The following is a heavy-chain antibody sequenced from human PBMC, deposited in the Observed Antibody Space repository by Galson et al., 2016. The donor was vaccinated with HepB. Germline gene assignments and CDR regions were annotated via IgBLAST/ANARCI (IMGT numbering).Heavy chain of an antibody. CDR2: MSSNGGTT. V-gene: IGHV3-64D*06. CDR3: VQASFYSYGSGSDLVY. CDR1: GFTFSGYA. D-gene: IGHD3-10*01. J-gene: IGHJ4*02. Sequence: SLRLSCAASGFTFSGYAMHWVRQAPGRGLEYVSAMSSNGGTTYYADSVKGRFTISRDNSKNTLYLQMRSLRAEGTAVYYCVQASFYSYGSGSDLVYGGQGTLVTVSS.